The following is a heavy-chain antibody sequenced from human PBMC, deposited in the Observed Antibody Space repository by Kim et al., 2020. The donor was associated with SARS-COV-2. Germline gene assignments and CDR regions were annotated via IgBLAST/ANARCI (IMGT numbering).Heavy chain of an antibody. CDR2: IYYSGST. CDR1: GGSISSSSYY. D-gene: IGHD6-13*01. Sequence: SETLSLTCTVSGGSISSSSYYWGWIRQPPGKGLEWIGSIYYSGSTYYNPSLKSRVTISVDTSKNQFSLKLSSVTAADTAVYYCASIPYSSSWYEGFDYWGQGTLVTVSS. J-gene: IGHJ4*02. V-gene: IGHV4-39*01. CDR3: ASIPYSSSWYEGFDY.